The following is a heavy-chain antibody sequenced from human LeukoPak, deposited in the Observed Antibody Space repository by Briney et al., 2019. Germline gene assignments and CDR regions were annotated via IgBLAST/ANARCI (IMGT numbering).Heavy chain of an antibody. CDR2: ISYDGSNK. J-gene: IGHJ4*02. Sequence: PGGSLRLSCAASGFTFSSYAMHWVRQAPGKGLEWVAVISYDGSNKYYADSVKGRFTISRDNSKNTLYLQMNSLRAEDTAVYYCARGTLWYSSGWEPFDYWGQGTLVTVSS. CDR3: ARGTLWYSSGWEPFDY. V-gene: IGHV3-30*04. D-gene: IGHD6-19*01. CDR1: GFTFSSYA.